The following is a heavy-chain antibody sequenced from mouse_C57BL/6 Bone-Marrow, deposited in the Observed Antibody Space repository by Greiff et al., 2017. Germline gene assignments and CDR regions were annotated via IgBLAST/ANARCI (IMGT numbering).Heavy chain of an antibody. CDR3: ASYDGFAY. CDR1: GFTFSDYG. V-gene: IGHV5-17*01. D-gene: IGHD2-12*01. Sequence: EVMLVESGGGLVKPGGSLKLSCAASGFTFSDYGMHWVRQAPEKGLEWVAYISGGSSTIYYADTVKGRFTISRDNAKNTLFLQMTSLRSEDTAMYYCASYDGFAYWGQGTLVTVSA. CDR2: ISGGSSTI. J-gene: IGHJ3*01.